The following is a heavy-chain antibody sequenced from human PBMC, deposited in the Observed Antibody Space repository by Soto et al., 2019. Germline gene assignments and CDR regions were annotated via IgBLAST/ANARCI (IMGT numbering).Heavy chain of an antibody. V-gene: IGHV1-3*01. CDR3: AGTGYSYGIDYYYYGMDV. CDR1: GYTFTSYA. Sequence: ASVKVSCKASGYTFTSYAMQWVRQAPGQRLEWMGWINAGNGNTKYSQKFQGRVTITRDTSASTAYMELSSLRSEDTAVYYCAGTGYSYGIDYYYYGMDVWGQGTTVTVSS. D-gene: IGHD5-18*01. J-gene: IGHJ6*02. CDR2: INAGNGNT.